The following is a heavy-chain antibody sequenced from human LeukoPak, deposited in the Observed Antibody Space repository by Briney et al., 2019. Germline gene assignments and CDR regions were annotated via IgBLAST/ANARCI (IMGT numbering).Heavy chain of an antibody. CDR3: ARTLIAAAGIFGY. J-gene: IGHJ4*02. V-gene: IGHV4-59*12. D-gene: IGHD6-13*01. CDR2: IYYSGSI. Sequence: SETLSLTCTVSGGSISSYYWSWIRQPPGKGLEWIGYIYYSGSINYNPSLKSRVIISVDKSKNQFSLKLSSVTAADTAVYYCARTLIAAAGIFGYWGQGTLVTVSS. CDR1: GGSISSYY.